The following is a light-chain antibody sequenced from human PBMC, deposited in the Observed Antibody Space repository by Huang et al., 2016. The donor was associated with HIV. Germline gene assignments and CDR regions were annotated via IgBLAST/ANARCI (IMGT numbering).Light chain of an antibody. J-gene: IGKJ4*01. Sequence: DIVMTQSPLSLPVTPGEPASISCRSSQSLLHSNGYNYLDWYLQKPGQSPQLLIYLGSNRASGVPDRFSGSGSGTDFTLKISRVEAEDVGVYYCIQALQTPLTFGGGTKVEI. CDR1: QSLLHSNGYNY. CDR3: IQALQTPLT. CDR2: LGS. V-gene: IGKV2-28*01.